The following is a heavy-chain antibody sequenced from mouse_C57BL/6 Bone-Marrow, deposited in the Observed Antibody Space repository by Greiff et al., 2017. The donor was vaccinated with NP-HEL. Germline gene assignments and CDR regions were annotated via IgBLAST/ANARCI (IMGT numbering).Heavy chain of an antibody. CDR2: INPYNGGT. V-gene: IGHV1-19*01. Sequence: EVQLQQSGPVLVKPGASVKMSCKASGYTFTHYYMNWVKQSHGKSLEWIGVINPYNGGTSYNQKFKGKATLTVDKSSSTAYMELNSLTSEDSAVYYCARRDYYGSSYCWYFDVWGTGTTVTVSS. CDR3: ARRDYYGSSYCWYFDV. J-gene: IGHJ1*03. D-gene: IGHD1-1*01. CDR1: GYTFTHYY.